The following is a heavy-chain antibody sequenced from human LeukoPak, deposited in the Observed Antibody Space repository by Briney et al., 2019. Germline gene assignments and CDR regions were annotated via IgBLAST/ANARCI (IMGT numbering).Heavy chain of an antibody. CDR1: GFTFSSHY. D-gene: IGHD6-19*01. CDR3: AAALAIAVGGTTPGDY. CDR2: ITSSSSDI. V-gene: IGHV3-21*06. Sequence: GGSLRLSCAASGFTFSSHYMNWVRQAPGKGLEWVSSITSSSSDIFYADSVKGRFTISRDNAKNSLYLKMNSLRVEDTAVYYCAAALAIAVGGTTPGDYWGQGTLVTVSS. J-gene: IGHJ4*02.